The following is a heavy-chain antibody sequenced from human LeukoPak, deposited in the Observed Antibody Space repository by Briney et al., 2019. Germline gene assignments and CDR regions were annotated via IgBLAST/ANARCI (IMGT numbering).Heavy chain of an antibody. D-gene: IGHD5-12*01. J-gene: IGHJ4*02. Sequence: GGGPRLSCGTPGFTFSSYLVSWGRQAPGKGVGGVANIKQDGSEKYYVDSVKGRFTISRDNAKNSLYLQMNSLRAEDTAVYYCARFHVDIVATIDYWGQGTLVTVSS. CDR2: IKQDGSEK. CDR3: ARFHVDIVATIDY. CDR1: GFTFSSYL. V-gene: IGHV3-7*01.